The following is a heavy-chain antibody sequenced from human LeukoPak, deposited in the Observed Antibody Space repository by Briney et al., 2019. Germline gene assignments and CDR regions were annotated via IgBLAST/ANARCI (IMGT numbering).Heavy chain of an antibody. J-gene: IGHJ4*02. CDR2: ISWNSGSI. D-gene: IGHD3-10*01. CDR1: GFTFDDYA. CDR3: AKGGSGSYPGYFDY. V-gene: IGHV3-9*01. Sequence: PGGSLRLSCAASGFTFDDYAMHWVRQAPGKGLEWVSGISWNSGSIGYADSVKGRFTISRDNAKNSLYLQMNSLRAEDTALYYGAKGGSGSYPGYFDYWGQGTLVTVSS.